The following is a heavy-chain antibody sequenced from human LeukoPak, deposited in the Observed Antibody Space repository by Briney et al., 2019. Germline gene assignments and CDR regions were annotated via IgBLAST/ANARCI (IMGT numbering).Heavy chain of an antibody. CDR3: ASSRGDGSSWYAD. Sequence: SETLSLTCTVSGGSISSYYWSWIRQPPGKGLEWIGYIYYSGSTNYNPSLKSRVTISVDTSKNQFSLKLSSVTAADTAVYYCASSRGDGSSWYADWGQGTLVTVSS. J-gene: IGHJ4*02. D-gene: IGHD6-13*01. CDR1: GGSISSYY. V-gene: IGHV4-59*01. CDR2: IYYSGST.